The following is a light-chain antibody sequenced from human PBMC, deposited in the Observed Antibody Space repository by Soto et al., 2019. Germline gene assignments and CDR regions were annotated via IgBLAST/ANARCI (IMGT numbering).Light chain of an antibody. CDR2: AAS. V-gene: IGKV1D-12*01. Sequence: DIQMTQSPSSVSASVGDRVTITCRASQGVRNWLAWYQQKPGMAPKLLIYAASSLQSGVPSRFSGSGSGTDFTLTISSLQPEDFATYYCQQANSFPITFGQGTRLDIK. J-gene: IGKJ5*01. CDR3: QQANSFPIT. CDR1: QGVRNW.